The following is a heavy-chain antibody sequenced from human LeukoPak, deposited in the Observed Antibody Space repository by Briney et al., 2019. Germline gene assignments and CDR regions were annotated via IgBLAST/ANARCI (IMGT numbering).Heavy chain of an antibody. CDR3: ARGIAAAGRLWAFDI. V-gene: IGHV1-69*01. Sequence: SVKVSCKASGGTFSSYAISWVRQAPGQGLEWMGGIIPIFATANYAQKFQGRVTITADESTSTAYMELSSLRSEDTAVYYCARGIAAAGRLWAFDIWGQGTMVTVSS. CDR2: IIPIFATA. D-gene: IGHD6-13*01. CDR1: GGTFSSYA. J-gene: IGHJ3*02.